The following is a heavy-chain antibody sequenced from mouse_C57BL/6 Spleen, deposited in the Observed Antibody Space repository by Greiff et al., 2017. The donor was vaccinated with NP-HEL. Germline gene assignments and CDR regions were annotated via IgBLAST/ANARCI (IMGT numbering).Heavy chain of an antibody. CDR3: TRSRRAGASFAY. V-gene: IGHV1-15*01. CDR1: GYTFTDYE. D-gene: IGHD3-3*01. CDR2: IDPETGGT. Sequence: QVQLQQSGAELVRPGASVTLSCKASGYTFTDYEMHWVKQTPVHGLEWIGAIDPETGGTAYNQKFKGKAILTADKSSSTAYMELRSLTSEDSAVYYCTRSRRAGASFAYWGQGTLVTVSA. J-gene: IGHJ3*01.